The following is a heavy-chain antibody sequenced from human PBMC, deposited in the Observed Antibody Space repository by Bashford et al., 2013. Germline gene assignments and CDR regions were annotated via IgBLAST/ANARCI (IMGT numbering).Heavy chain of an antibody. J-gene: IGHJ4*02. V-gene: IGHV1-69*13. D-gene: IGHD4-17*01. CDR1: GGNFKTFV. CDR2: NIPMFGTT. Sequence: SVKVSCKASGGNFKTFVFSWVRQAPGQGLEWVGGNIPMFGTTHYARKFEGRVAINAVESTTTAYMELSSLRSEDTAVYYCARGLYGDSESVFDYWGQGTLVTVSS. CDR3: ARGLYGDSESVFDY.